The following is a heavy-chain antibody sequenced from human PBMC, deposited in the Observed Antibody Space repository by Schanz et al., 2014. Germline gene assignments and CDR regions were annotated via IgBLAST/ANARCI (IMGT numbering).Heavy chain of an antibody. D-gene: IGHD6-13*01. V-gene: IGHV3-48*01. CDR2: IDGKSTTV. J-gene: IGHJ6*02. CDR3: AREEGWGIAAAGPKHYYYGMDV. CDR1: GFSFSSYS. Sequence: EADLVESGGGLIQRGESLRLSCSASGFSFSSYSMNWVRQAPGKGLEWLSYIDGKSTTVYYADSVKGRFTVSRDNARNSLYLQMNSLRAEDTAVYYCAREEGWGIAAAGPKHYYYGMDVWGQGTTXTVSS.